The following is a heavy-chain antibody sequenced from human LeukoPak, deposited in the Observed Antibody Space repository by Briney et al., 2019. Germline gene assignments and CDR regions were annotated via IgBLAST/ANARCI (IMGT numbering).Heavy chain of an antibody. V-gene: IGHV3-23*01. CDR1: GFTFSSYA. J-gene: IGHJ3*02. Sequence: GGSLRLSCAASGFTFSSYAMSWVRQAPGKGLEWVSAISGSGGSTYYADSVKGRFTISRDNSKNTLYLQMNSLRAEDTAVYYCAKEFNYYDSSGYYGGDAFDIWGQGTMVTVSS. CDR2: ISGSGGST. D-gene: IGHD3-22*01. CDR3: AKEFNYYDSSGYYGGDAFDI.